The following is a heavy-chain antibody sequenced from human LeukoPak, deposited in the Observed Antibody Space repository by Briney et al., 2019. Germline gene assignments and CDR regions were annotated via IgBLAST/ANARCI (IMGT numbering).Heavy chain of an antibody. D-gene: IGHD3-22*01. CDR1: GFTFSSYA. Sequence: PGGSLRLSCAASGFTFSSYAMHWVRQAPGKGLEWVAVISYDGSNKYYADSVKGRFTISRDNSKNTLYLQMNSLRAEDTAVYYCASAISYDSYFDYWGQGTLVTVSS. CDR3: ASAISYDSYFDY. V-gene: IGHV3-30*14. J-gene: IGHJ4*02. CDR2: ISYDGSNK.